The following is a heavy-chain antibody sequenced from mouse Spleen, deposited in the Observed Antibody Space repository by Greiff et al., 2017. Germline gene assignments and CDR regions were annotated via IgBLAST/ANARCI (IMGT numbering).Heavy chain of an antibody. Sequence: EVKLVESGGGLVKLGGSLKLSCAASGFTFSSYAMSWVRQTPEKRLEWVATISSGGGNTYYPDSVKGRFTISRDNAKNTLYLQMSSLKSEDTAMYYCARHRIYYGSSYAAYAMDYWGQGTSVTVSS. D-gene: IGHD1-1*01. CDR3: ARHRIYYGSSYAAYAMDY. CDR2: ISSGGGNT. CDR1: GFTFSSYA. J-gene: IGHJ4*01. V-gene: IGHV5-9*04.